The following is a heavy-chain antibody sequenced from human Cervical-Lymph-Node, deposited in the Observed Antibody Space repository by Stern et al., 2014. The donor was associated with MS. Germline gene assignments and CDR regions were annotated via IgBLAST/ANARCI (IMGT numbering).Heavy chain of an antibody. Sequence: QVTLKESGPTLVKPTQTLTLTCTFSGFSLSTSGVGVGWIRQPPGKALEWLAFIYWDDSKRYSPSRKNRLTITKDTSKNQVVLTMNNMDPVDTATFYCATHAPGVVPAALDYWGQGTLVTVS. D-gene: IGHD2-2*01. CDR2: IYWDDSK. CDR1: GFSLSTSGVG. J-gene: IGHJ4*02. CDR3: ATHAPGVVPAALDY. V-gene: IGHV2-5*02.